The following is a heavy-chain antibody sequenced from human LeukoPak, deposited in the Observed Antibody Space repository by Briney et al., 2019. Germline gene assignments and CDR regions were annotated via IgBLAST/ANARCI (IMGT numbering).Heavy chain of an antibody. CDR2: IGSGGAFR. J-gene: IGHJ4*02. CDR1: GFTFGTYA. CDR3: AKKLNSGYYPLDY. Sequence: GGSLRLSCAASGFTFGTYAMSWVRQVPGKGLEWVSTIGSGGAFRDYADSVKSRFTISRDNSKNTLFLQMNSLRGEDTAVYYCAKKLNSGYYPLDYWGQGTLVTVSS. D-gene: IGHD3-22*01. V-gene: IGHV3-23*01.